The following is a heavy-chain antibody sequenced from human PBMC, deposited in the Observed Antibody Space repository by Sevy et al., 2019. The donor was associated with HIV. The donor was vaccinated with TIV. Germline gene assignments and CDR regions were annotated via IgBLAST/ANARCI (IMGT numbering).Heavy chain of an antibody. D-gene: IGHD1-26*01. CDR1: GFIFSSYG. Sequence: GGSLRLSCAASGFIFSSYGMHWVRQAPGKGLEWVTIISYDVSSKYYAHSVKGRFTISRDNSENILYLQMNSLRTDDTAVYYCVKGGVTWELLDYWGQGTLVTVSS. J-gene: IGHJ4*02. CDR3: VKGGVTWELLDY. CDR2: ISYDVSSK. V-gene: IGHV3-30*18.